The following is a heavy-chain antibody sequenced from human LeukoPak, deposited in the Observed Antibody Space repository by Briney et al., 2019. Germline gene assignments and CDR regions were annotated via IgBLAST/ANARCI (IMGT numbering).Heavy chain of an antibody. D-gene: IGHD6-6*01. CDR3: ARDGDHSSSSLSWFDP. CDR2: INPSAGTT. V-gene: IGHV1-46*01. Sequence: GASVKVSCKASGYSFTSYYMHWVRQAPGQGLEWMGIINPSAGTTTYAQKFQGRVTMTRDMSTSTVYVELSSLRSEDTAVYYCARDGDHSSSSLSWFDPWGQGTLVTVSS. J-gene: IGHJ5*02. CDR1: GYSFTSYY.